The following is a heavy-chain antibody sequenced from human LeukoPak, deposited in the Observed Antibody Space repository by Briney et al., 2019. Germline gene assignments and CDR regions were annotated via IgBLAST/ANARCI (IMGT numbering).Heavy chain of an antibody. CDR1: GNSISSGDNY. J-gene: IGHJ3*02. CDR2: IYTSGST. CDR3: ARDNYYDSSGYYRHDAFDI. V-gene: IGHV4-61*02. Sequence: SETLSLTCTVSGNSISSGDNYWSWIRQPAGKGLEWIGRIYTSGSTNFNPSLKSRVTISVDTSKNQFSLKLSSVTAADTAVYYCARDNYYDSSGYYRHDAFDIWGQGTMVTVSS. D-gene: IGHD3-22*01.